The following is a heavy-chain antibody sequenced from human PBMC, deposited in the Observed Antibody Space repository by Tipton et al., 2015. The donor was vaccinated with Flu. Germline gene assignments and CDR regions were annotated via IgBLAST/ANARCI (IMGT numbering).Heavy chain of an antibody. V-gene: IGHV4-61*01. CDR3: ASRLNGDVDY. J-gene: IGHJ4*02. D-gene: IGHD4-17*01. Sequence: TLSLTCTVSGGSVSSGSYYWSWIRQPPGKGLEWIGYIYYSGSTNYNPSLKSRVTISVDTSKNQFSLKLSSVTAADTAVYYCASRLNGDVDYWGQGTLVTVSS. CDR1: GGSVSSGSYY. CDR2: IYYSGST.